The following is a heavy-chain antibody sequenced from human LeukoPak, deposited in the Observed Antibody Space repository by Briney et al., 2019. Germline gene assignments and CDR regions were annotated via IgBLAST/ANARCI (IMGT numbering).Heavy chain of an antibody. Sequence: PSETLSLTCTVSGRSIRSSSYYWGWIRQPPGKGLEWIVGIYYTGSTYYNASLKSRGTISVDTSKNQFSLKLNSVTAADTAVYFCARQVVAVAGTGYFDYWGQGTLVTVSS. CDR3: ARQVVAVAGTGYFDY. CDR2: IYYTGST. CDR1: GRSIRSSSYY. D-gene: IGHD6-19*01. J-gene: IGHJ4*02. V-gene: IGHV4-39*01.